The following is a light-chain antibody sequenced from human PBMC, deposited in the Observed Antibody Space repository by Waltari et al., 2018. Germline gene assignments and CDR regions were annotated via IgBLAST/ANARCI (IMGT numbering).Light chain of an antibody. J-gene: IGLJ2*01. CDR3: SSSRTSSVVV. Sequence: QPALSQPAPVSGSPGQSITISFTRTVNDADISQYVSWYQQHPDKAPKLLIYDASKWPSGVSPRFSGSKSGNTASLTISGLRAEDEADYYCSSSRTSSVVVFGGGTRLTVL. CDR1: VNDADISQY. V-gene: IGLV2-14*01. CDR2: DAS.